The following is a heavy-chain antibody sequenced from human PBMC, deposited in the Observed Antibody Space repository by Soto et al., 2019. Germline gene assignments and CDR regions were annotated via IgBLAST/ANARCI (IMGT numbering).Heavy chain of an antibody. CDR1: GGSISSSTYY. CDR2: MYYTGNK. Sequence: SETLSLTCTVSGGSISSSTYYWDWIRQPPGKGLEWIGAMYYTGNKNYNPSLESRVTMSVDTSKNQFSLKLSSVTPTDTAMYYCARRSSSSLGSLFDPWGRGILVTVSS. CDR3: ARRSSSSLGSLFDP. V-gene: IGHV4-39*01. J-gene: IGHJ5*02. D-gene: IGHD6-6*01.